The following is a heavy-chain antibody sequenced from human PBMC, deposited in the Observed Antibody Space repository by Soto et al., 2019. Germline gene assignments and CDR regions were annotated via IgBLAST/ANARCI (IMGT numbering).Heavy chain of an antibody. Sequence: VASVKVSCKASGGTFSSYAISWVRQAPGQGLEWMGGIIPIFGTANYAQKFQGRVTITADESTSTAYMELSSLRSEDTAVYYCARVKDRYSYGRKPYNWFDPWGQGTLVTVSS. V-gene: IGHV1-69*13. CDR3: ARVKDRYSYGRKPYNWFDP. CDR2: IIPIFGTA. J-gene: IGHJ5*02. CDR1: GGTFSSYA. D-gene: IGHD5-18*01.